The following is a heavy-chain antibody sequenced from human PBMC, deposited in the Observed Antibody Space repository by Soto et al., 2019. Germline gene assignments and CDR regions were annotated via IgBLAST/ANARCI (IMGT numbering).Heavy chain of an antibody. D-gene: IGHD6-19*01. CDR3: ARVRSSDWQVAFDI. J-gene: IGHJ3*02. CDR1: DGYFSTYY. Sequence: QVQQHQWGAGLLKPSETLSLTCAVDDGYFSTYYWNWIRQSPGKGLEWIGKINYSGSNNYNPSLTSRLTISIDMSKNQVSLKLTSVTAADTAVYFCARVRSSDWQVAFDIWGQGTTVTVSS. V-gene: IGHV4-34*01. CDR2: INYSGSN.